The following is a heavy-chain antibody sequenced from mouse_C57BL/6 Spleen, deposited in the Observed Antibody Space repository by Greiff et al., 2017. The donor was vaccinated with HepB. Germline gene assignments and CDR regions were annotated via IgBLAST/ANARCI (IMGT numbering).Heavy chain of an antibody. CDR2: INPGSGGT. D-gene: IGHD1-1*01. J-gene: IGHJ2*01. Sequence: QVQLQQSGAELVRPGASVKVSCKASGYAFTNYLIEWVKQRPGQGLEWIGVINPGSGGTNYNEKFKGKATLTADKSSSTAYLQLSSLTSEDSAVYFCARLAGSSPYYFDYWGQGTTLTVSS. V-gene: IGHV1-54*01. CDR3: ARLAGSSPYYFDY. CDR1: GYAFTNYL.